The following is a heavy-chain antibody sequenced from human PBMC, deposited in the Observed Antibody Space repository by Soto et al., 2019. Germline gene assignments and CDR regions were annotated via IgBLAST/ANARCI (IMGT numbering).Heavy chain of an antibody. Sequence: QVQLVESGGGVVQPGRSLRLSCAASGFTFSGYGMHWVRQAPGKGLEWVAVIWFDGSNEYYADAVKGRFTISRDNSKNTLYLQMNSLRAEDTAVYFCARDEWAYCGGDCHPGWFDPWGQGTLVTVSS. CDR2: IWFDGSNE. D-gene: IGHD2-21*02. CDR1: GFTFSGYG. CDR3: ARDEWAYCGGDCHPGWFDP. J-gene: IGHJ5*02. V-gene: IGHV3-33*01.